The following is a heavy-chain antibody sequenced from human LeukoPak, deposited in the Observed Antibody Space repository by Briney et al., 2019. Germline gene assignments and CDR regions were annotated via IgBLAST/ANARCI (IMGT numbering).Heavy chain of an antibody. Sequence: SETLSLTCTVSGGSISSYYWSWIRQPPGKGLEWIGYIYYSGSTNYNPSLKSRVTISVDTSKNQFSLKLNSVTAADTAVYYCARALGYSYGYFLDYWGQGTLVTVSS. CDR1: GGSISSYY. V-gene: IGHV4-59*01. D-gene: IGHD5-18*01. J-gene: IGHJ4*02. CDR3: ARALGYSYGYFLDY. CDR2: IYYSGST.